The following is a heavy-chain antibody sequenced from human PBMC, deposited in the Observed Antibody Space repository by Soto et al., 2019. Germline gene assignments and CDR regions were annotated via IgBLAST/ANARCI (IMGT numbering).Heavy chain of an antibody. CDR1: GFTFSSYA. Sequence: QVQLVESGGGVVQPGRSLRLSCAASGFTFSSYAMHWVRQAPGKGLEWVAVISYDGSNKYYADSVKGRFTISRDNSKKTRYLQMNSLRAEDTAVYYCARERGIAVAGTDYYYGMDVWGQGTTVTVSS. CDR3: ARERGIAVAGTDYYYGMDV. D-gene: IGHD6-19*01. V-gene: IGHV3-30-3*01. CDR2: ISYDGSNK. J-gene: IGHJ6*02.